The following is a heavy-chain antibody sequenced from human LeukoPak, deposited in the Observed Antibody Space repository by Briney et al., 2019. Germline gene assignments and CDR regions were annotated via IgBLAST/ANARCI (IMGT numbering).Heavy chain of an antibody. CDR3: ARHGGSFLLDAFDI. J-gene: IGHJ3*02. CDR1: GYDFTNYW. D-gene: IGHD2/OR15-2a*01. V-gene: IGHV5-51*01. CDR2: IYPGDSDT. Sequence: GESLKISCKGSGYDFTNYWIGWVRQMPGKGLEWMGIIYPGDSDTRYGPPFQGQVAISADKSISTVHLQWSSLQASDTAMYYCARHGGSFLLDAFDIWGQGTMVTVSS.